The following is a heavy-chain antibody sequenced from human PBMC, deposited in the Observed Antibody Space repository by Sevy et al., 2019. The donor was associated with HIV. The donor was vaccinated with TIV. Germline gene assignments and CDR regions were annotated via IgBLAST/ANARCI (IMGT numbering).Heavy chain of an antibody. D-gene: IGHD6-19*01. CDR2: ISSCGSTI. CDR3: ARIAVAGRRGWFDP. Sequence: GGSLRLSCAASGFTFSDYYMSWIRQAPGKGLEWVSYISSCGSTIYYADSVKGRFTISRDNAKNSLYLQMNSLRAEDTAVYYCARIAVAGRRGWFDPWGQGTLVTVSS. J-gene: IGHJ5*02. CDR1: GFTFSDYY. V-gene: IGHV3-11*01.